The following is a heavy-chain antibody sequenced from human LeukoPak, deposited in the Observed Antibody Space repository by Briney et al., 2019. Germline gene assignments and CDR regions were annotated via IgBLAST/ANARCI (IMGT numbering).Heavy chain of an antibody. CDR2: ISSSSSYI. J-gene: IGHJ4*02. V-gene: IGHV3-21*01. CDR1: GFTLSSYS. Sequence: GGSLRLSCAASGFTLSSYSMNWVRQAPGKGLEWVSSISSSSSYIYYADSVKGRFTISRDNAKNSLYLQMNSLRAEDTAVYYCARGNIAVAGTVYWGQGTLVTVSS. D-gene: IGHD6-19*01. CDR3: ARGNIAVAGTVY.